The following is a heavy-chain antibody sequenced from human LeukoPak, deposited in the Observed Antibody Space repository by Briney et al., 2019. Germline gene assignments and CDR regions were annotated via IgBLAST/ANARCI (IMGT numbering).Heavy chain of an antibody. CDR3: ARSYCSGGSCSDDFDY. Sequence: ASVKVSCKASGYTFTSYYMHWVRQAPGQGLEWMGIINPSGGSTSYAQKFQGRVTMTRDMSTSTVYMELSSLRSEDTAVYYCARSYCSGGSCSDDFDYWGQGTLVTVSS. V-gene: IGHV1-46*01. D-gene: IGHD2-15*01. CDR1: GYTFTSYY. CDR2: INPSGGST. J-gene: IGHJ4*02.